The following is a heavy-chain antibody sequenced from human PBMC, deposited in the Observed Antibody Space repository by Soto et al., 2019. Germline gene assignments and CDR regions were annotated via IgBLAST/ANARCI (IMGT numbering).Heavy chain of an antibody. V-gene: IGHV4-4*02. Sequence: LSLTCAVSGGSFTSNNWWTWVRQPPGQGLEWIGEIYRTGSTNYNPSLKSRVTISLDKSENQFSLKVTSLAAADTAVYYCASRDPGTSVDYWGQGTLVTVSS. CDR3: ASRDPGTSVDY. CDR2: IYRTGST. D-gene: IGHD1-7*01. CDR1: GGSFTSNNW. J-gene: IGHJ4*02.